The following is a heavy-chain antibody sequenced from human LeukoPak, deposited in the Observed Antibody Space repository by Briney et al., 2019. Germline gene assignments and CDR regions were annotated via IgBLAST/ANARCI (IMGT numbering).Heavy chain of an antibody. Sequence: PSETLSLTCSVSGGSIGSGRYYWAWIRQPPGKGLEWIGSIYNTWSTSYNPSLKSRVTMSVDTSKNQFSLRLSSVTAADTAVYYCARKLTPVIPAGYFDYLGQGTLVT. CDR3: ARKLTPVIPAGYFDY. CDR1: GGSIGSGRYY. CDR2: IYNTWST. V-gene: IGHV4-39*01. D-gene: IGHD3-16*02. J-gene: IGHJ4*02.